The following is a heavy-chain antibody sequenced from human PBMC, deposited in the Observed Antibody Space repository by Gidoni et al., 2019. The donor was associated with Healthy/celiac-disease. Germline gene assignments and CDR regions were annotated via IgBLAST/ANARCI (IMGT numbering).Heavy chain of an antibody. J-gene: IGHJ4*02. CDR1: GGSFSGYY. V-gene: IGHV4-34*01. CDR2: INHSGST. D-gene: IGHD3-3*01. Sequence: QVQLQQWGAGLLKPSETLSLTCAVYGGSFSGYYWSWIRQPPGKGLEWIGEINHSGSTNYNPSLKSRVTISVDTSKNQFSLKLSSVTAADTAVYYCARAGYYDFWSGYDYWGQGTLVTVSS. CDR3: ARAGYYDFWSGYDY.